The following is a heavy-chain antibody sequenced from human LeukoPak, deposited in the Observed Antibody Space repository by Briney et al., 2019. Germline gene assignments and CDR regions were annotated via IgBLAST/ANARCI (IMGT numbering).Heavy chain of an antibody. D-gene: IGHD3-3*01. V-gene: IGHV1-24*01. CDR2: FDPKDGDT. CDR1: GYTLTKLP. J-gene: IGHJ4*02. Sequence: ASVKDSCKVSGYTLTKLPMHWVRQAPGKGLEWMGGFDPKDGDTIYAQKFQGRVTMTEDTSTDTAYMELSSLRSEDTAVYYCSTLPRRFLQWLPETTVDHWGQGTLVTVSS. CDR3: STLPRRFLQWLPETTVDH.